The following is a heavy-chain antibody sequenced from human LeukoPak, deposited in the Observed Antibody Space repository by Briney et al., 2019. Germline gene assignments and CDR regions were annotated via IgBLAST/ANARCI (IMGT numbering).Heavy chain of an antibody. Sequence: SETLSLTCTVSGGSISSGGYYWSWIRQHPGKGLEWIGYIYYSGSTYYNPSLKSRVTISVDTSKNQFSLKLSSVTAADTAVYYCARGKAIERDFDYWGQGTLVIVSS. D-gene: IGHD2-2*01. CDR2: IYYSGST. V-gene: IGHV4-31*03. J-gene: IGHJ4*02. CDR1: GGSISSGGYY. CDR3: ARGKAIERDFDY.